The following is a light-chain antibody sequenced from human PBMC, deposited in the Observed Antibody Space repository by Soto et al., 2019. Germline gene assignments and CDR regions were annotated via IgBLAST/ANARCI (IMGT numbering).Light chain of an antibody. V-gene: IGLV8-61*01. J-gene: IGLJ3*02. CDR3: VLYVGSGLWV. CDR1: SGSVSTAYY. Sequence: QTVVTQEPSFSVSPGRTVTLTCGLSSGSVSTAYYPSWYQQTPGQAPRALIYNTNTRSSGVPDRFSGSIRGNKAALTITGAQSDDESDYYCVLYVGSGLWVFGGGTQLTVL. CDR2: NTN.